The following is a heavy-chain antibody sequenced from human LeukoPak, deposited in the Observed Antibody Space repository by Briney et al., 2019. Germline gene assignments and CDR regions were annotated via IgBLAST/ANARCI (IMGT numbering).Heavy chain of an antibody. CDR1: GGSISSSRYY. V-gene: IGHV4-39*01. D-gene: IGHD3-3*01. Sequence: SETLSLTCTVSGGSISSSRYYWGWIRQPPGKGLEWIGSIYYSGSTYYNPSLKSRVTISVDTSKNQFSLKLSSVTAADTAVYYCARIRSGYHDAFDIWGQGTMVTVSS. CDR2: IYYSGST. CDR3: ARIRSGYHDAFDI. J-gene: IGHJ3*02.